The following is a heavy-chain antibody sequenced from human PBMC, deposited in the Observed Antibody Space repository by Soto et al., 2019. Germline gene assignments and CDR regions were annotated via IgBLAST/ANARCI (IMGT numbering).Heavy chain of an antibody. J-gene: IGHJ6*02. CDR3: ARDCSSTSCYAPLRFDYYYGMDV. D-gene: IGHD2-2*01. V-gene: IGHV4-4*02. Sequence: SETLSLTCAVSGGSISSSNWCSWVRQPPGKGLEWIGEIYHSGSTNYNPSLKSRVTISVDKSKNQFSLKLSSVTAADTAVYYCARDCSSTSCYAPLRFDYYYGMDVWGQGTTVT. CDR1: GGSISSSNW. CDR2: IYHSGST.